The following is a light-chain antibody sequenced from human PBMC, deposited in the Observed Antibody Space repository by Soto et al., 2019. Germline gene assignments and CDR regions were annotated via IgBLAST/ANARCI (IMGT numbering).Light chain of an antibody. CDR3: LQDYNYPYT. CDR2: AAS. V-gene: IGKV1-6*01. J-gene: IGKJ2*01. Sequence: AIQMTQSPSSLSASVGDRVTITCRASHGVRNDLGWYQQKPGKAPNLLIYAASSLQSGVPSRFSGSGSGTDFTLTISSLQPEDFATYYCLQDYNYPYTFGQGTKLEIK. CDR1: HGVRND.